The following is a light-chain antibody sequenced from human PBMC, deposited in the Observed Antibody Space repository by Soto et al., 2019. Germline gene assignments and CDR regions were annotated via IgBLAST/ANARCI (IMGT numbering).Light chain of an antibody. J-gene: IGKJ4*01. CDR1: QGISNY. V-gene: IGKV1-9*01. CDR3: QQYNSYPH. CDR2: AAS. Sequence: DIQLTQSPSFLSASVGDRVTITCRASQGISNYLAWYQQRPGKAPKLLIYAASTLQTGVPSRFSGSGSGTEFTLTISSLQPDDFATYYCQQYNSYPHFGGGTKVDIK.